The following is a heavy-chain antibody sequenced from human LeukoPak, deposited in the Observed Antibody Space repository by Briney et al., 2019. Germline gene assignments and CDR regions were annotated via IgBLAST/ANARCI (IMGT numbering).Heavy chain of an antibody. D-gene: IGHD2-21*02. CDR3: ARCGGDCYHDAFDI. J-gene: IGHJ3*02. CDR1: GGSISSYY. Sequence: SETLFLTCIVSGGSISSYYWSWIRPPVGKGLEWIGRIYTSGSTNYNPSLKSRVTMSVDTSQNQFSLKLSSVTAADTAVYYCARCGGDCYHDAFDIWGQGTMVTVSS. V-gene: IGHV4-4*07. CDR2: IYTSGST.